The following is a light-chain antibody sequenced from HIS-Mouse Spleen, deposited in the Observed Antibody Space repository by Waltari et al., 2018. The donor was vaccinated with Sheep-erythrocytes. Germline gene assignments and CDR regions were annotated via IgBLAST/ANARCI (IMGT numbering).Light chain of an antibody. V-gene: IGLV2-11*01. CDR3: CSYAGSYNHV. J-gene: IGLJ1*01. CDR1: SSDAGGYNY. CDR2: DVS. Sequence: QSALTQPRSVSGSPGPSVTISCTGTSSDAGGYNYASWYQQHPGKAPKLMIYDVSKRPSGVPDRFSGSKSGNTASLTISGLQAEDEADYYCCSYAGSYNHVFATGTKVTVL.